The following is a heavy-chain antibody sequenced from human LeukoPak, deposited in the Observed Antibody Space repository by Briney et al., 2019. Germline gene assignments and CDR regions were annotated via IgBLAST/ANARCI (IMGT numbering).Heavy chain of an antibody. V-gene: IGHV3-53*01. CDR2: IYSGGST. CDR1: GFTVSSNY. Sequence: GGSLRLSCAASGFTVSSNYMSWVRQAPGRGLEWVSVIYSGGSTYYADSVKGRFTISRDNSKNTLYLQMNSLRAEDTAVYYCARDIRKYYYDSSGYYRSDAFDIWGQGTMVTVSS. D-gene: IGHD3-22*01. CDR3: ARDIRKYYYDSSGYYRSDAFDI. J-gene: IGHJ3*02.